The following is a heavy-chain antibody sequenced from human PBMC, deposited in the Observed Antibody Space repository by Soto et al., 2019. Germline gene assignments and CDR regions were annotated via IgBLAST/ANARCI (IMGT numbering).Heavy chain of an antibody. CDR1: GGTFSSYT. CDR3: AILGPRVQLWPPQFDP. CDR2: IIPILGIA. Sequence: GASVKVSCKASGGTFSSYTISWVRQAPGQGLEWMGRIIPILGIANYAQKFQGRVTITADKSTSTAYMELSSLRSEDTAVYYCAILGPRVQLWPPQFDPWGQGTLVTVSS. J-gene: IGHJ5*02. V-gene: IGHV1-69*02. D-gene: IGHD5-18*01.